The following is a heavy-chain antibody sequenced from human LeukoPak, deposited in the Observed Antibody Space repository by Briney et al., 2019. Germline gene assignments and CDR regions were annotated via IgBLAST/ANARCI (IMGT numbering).Heavy chain of an antibody. CDR1: GGSISSGSYY. CDR3: ARERDSSSLGYYYYMDV. J-gene: IGHJ6*03. D-gene: IGHD6-13*01. CDR2: IYTSGST. V-gene: IGHV4-61*02. Sequence: SSETLSLTCTVSGGSISSGSYYWSWIRQPAGKGLEWIGRIYTSGSTNYNPSLESRVTISVDTSKNQFSLKLSSVTAADTAVYYCARERDSSSLGYYYYMDVWGKGTTVTVSS.